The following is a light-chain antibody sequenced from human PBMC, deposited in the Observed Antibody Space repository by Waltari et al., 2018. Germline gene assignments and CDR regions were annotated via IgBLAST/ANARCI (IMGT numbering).Light chain of an antibody. Sequence: EIGVTQFPATLSVSPGQRVTLSCRTSQSVSDNLAWYQPRPGQAPRLLIYGASTRATNVPARFGGSGSGIQFSLTISGLQSEDFAVYYCQHYNTWPGTFGQGTKVEIK. CDR3: QHYNTWPGT. CDR2: GAS. J-gene: IGKJ1*01. V-gene: IGKV3-15*01. CDR1: QSVSDN.